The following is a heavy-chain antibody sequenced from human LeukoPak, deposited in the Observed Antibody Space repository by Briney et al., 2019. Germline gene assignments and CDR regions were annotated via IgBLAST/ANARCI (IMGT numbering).Heavy chain of an antibody. Sequence: ASVKVSCKASGYTFTSYGISWVRQAPGQGLEWMGWISAYNGNTNYAQKLQGRVTMTTDTSTSTAYMELRSLRSEDTAVYYCARRTNEGYCSSVSCHYYMDVWGKGTTVTVSS. CDR2: ISAYNGNT. CDR3: ARRTNEGYCSSVSCHYYMDV. J-gene: IGHJ6*03. CDR1: GYTFTSYG. D-gene: IGHD2-2*01. V-gene: IGHV1-18*01.